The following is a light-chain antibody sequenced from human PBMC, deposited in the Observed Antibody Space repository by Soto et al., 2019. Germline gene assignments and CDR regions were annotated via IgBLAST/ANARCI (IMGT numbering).Light chain of an antibody. J-gene: IGKJ4*01. V-gene: IGKV1-6*01. Sequence: AVRVTQSPASLSASIGDRVTITCRASQGIRNDLGWYQQKPGKAPKLLIYAASSLQSGVPSRFSGSRSGTDFTLTISSLQPEDFATYYCLQDYNYPRTFGGGTKVDIK. CDR3: LQDYNYPRT. CDR2: AAS. CDR1: QGIRND.